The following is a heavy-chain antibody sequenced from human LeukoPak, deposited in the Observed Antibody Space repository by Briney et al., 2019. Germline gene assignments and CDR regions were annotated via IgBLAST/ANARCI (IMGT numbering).Heavy chain of an antibody. CDR3: AKGSGWYYYFDC. D-gene: IGHD6-19*01. J-gene: IGHJ4*02. CDR1: GFTFSSHA. Sequence: AGGSLRLSCAASGFTFSSHAMSWVRQASGKGLEWVSAISGSGGSAYYADCVKGRFTISRDNSKNTLYLQMNSLRAEDTAVYYCAKGSGWYYYFDCWGQGTLVTVSS. V-gene: IGHV3-23*01. CDR2: ISGSGGSA.